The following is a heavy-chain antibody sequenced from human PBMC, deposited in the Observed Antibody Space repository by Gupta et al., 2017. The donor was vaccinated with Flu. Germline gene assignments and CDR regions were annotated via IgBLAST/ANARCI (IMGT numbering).Heavy chain of an antibody. D-gene: IGHD3-16*01. Sequence: APGKGLEWVSFIDRSGTTIYYADSVKGRFTIFRDNTKNSLYLQMDSLRAEDTAVYYCARGENYLYSYYYYMDVWGKGTTVTVSS. J-gene: IGHJ6*03. CDR2: IDRSGTTI. V-gene: IGHV3-48*03. CDR3: ARGENYLYSYYYYMDV.